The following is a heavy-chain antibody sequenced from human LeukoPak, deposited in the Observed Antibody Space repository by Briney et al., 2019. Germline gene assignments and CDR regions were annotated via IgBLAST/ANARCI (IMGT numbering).Heavy chain of an antibody. CDR1: GFTFSNAW. CDR3: AKTSPGIAAAGTGSRYFDL. J-gene: IGHJ2*01. Sequence: GGSLRLSCAASGFTFSNAWMSWVRQAPGKGLEWVSTISGSGGSTYYADSVKGRFTISRDNSKNTLYLQMNSLRAEDTAVYYCAKTSPGIAAAGTGSRYFDLWGRGTLVTVSS. D-gene: IGHD6-13*01. V-gene: IGHV3-23*01. CDR2: ISGSGGST.